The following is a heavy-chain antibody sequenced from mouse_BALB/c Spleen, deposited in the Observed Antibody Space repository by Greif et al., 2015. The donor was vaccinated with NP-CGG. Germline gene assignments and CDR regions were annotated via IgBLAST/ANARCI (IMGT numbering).Heavy chain of an antibody. CDR3: ARGGYGYHFDY. CDR2: IDPYNGGT. D-gene: IGHD2-2*01. CDR1: GYAFTSYN. V-gene: IGHV1S135*01. J-gene: IGHJ2*01. Sequence: EVKVVESGPELVKPGASVKVSCKASGYAFTSYNMYWVKQSHGKSLEWIGYIDPYNGGTSYNQKFKGKATLTVDKSSSTAYMHLNSLTSEDSAVYYCARGGYGYHFDYWGQGTTLTVSS.